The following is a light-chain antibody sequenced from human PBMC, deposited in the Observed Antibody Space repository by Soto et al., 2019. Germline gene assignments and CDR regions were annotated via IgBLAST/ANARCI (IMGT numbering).Light chain of an antibody. CDR3: QSYDSSLSGVV. Sequence: QSALTQPASVSGSPGQSITISCTGTSSDVGSYNLVSWYQQHPGTAPKLLIYGNSNRPSGVPDRFSGSKSGTSASLAITGLQGEDEAGYYCQSYDSSLSGVVFGGGTKVTVL. V-gene: IGLV2-14*02. J-gene: IGLJ2*01. CDR2: GNS. CDR1: SSDVGSYNL.